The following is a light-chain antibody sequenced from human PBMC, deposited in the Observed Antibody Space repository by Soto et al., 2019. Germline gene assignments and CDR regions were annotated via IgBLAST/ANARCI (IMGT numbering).Light chain of an antibody. Sequence: EIVMTQSPATLSVSPGERATLSCRASQSVSSNLAWYQQKPDQAPRLLIYGASTRATDIPARFSGSGSGTEFTLTISSLQSEDFAVYYCHQYNKWPPTFGQGTRWIS. CDR1: QSVSSN. V-gene: IGKV3D-15*01. CDR2: GAS. J-gene: IGKJ1*01. CDR3: HQYNKWPPT.